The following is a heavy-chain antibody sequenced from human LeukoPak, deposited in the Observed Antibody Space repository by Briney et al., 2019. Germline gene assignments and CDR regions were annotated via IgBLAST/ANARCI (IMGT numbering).Heavy chain of an antibody. CDR3: AKEDHRDHTTGFDS. CDR1: GFTFSSYP. CDR2: ITSSGGT. D-gene: IGHD1-1*01. Sequence: GGSLRLSCAASGFTFSSYPVSWVRQAPVRGLEWVSAITSSGGTYYIASVRGRFIVSRDNSRNTLYLQMNGLTAEDTAIYYCAKEDHRDHTTGFDSWGQGTLVTVSS. J-gene: IGHJ5*01. V-gene: IGHV3-23*01.